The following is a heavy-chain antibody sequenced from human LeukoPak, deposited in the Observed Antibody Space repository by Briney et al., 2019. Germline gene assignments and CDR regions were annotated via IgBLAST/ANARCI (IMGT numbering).Heavy chain of an antibody. CDR2: ISYDGSNK. J-gene: IGHJ4*02. CDR3: AKDRTQWELLRGFGY. Sequence: GGSLRLSCAASGFTVSSNYMSWVRQAPGKGLEWVAVISYDGSNKYYADSVKGRFTISRDNSKNTLYLQMNSLRAEDTAVYYCAKDRTQWELLRGFGYWGQGTLVTVSS. D-gene: IGHD1-26*01. V-gene: IGHV3-30*18. CDR1: GFTVSSNY.